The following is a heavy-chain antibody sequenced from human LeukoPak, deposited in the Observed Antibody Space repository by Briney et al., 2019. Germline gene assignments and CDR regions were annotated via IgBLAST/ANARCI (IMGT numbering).Heavy chain of an antibody. CDR3: ARLHYGSGVNRFDP. J-gene: IGHJ5*02. CDR1: GASITTSC. D-gene: IGHD3-10*01. V-gene: IGHV4-59*01. CDR2: IYYTGSR. Sequence: SETLSLTCTVSGASITTSCWSWIRQPPGKGLEWIGYIYYTGSRSNNPSLKSRLTTSVDTSRNQFSLKLMSVTAADTAVYYCARLHYGSGVNRFDPWGQGTLVTVSS.